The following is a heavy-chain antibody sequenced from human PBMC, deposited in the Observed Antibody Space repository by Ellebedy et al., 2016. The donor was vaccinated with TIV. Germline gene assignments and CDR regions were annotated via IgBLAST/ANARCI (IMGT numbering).Heavy chain of an antibody. V-gene: IGHV1-69*13. CDR1: GGTFTTYA. D-gene: IGHD5-18*01. CDR3: AEGGHRYGYYFLDQ. CDR2: IVPIFGTP. J-gene: IGHJ4*02. Sequence: AASVKVSCKASGGTFTTYAINWVRQAPGHGLEWMGGIVPIFGTPDYAQRFQGRVTITADASASTAYMELSSLRSEETAVYYGAEGGHRYGYYFLDQWGQGTLVTVSS.